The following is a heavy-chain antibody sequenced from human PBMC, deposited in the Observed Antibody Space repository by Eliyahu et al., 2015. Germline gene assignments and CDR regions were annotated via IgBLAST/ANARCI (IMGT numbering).Heavy chain of an antibody. CDR2: ISGSGGST. D-gene: IGHD2-2*01. CDR3: ARGVPLPSYYYYGMDV. V-gene: IGHV3-23*01. CDR1: GFTFSXYA. J-gene: IGHJ6*02. Sequence: EVQLLESGGGLVQPGGSLRLSCAAXGFTFSXYAMSWVRQAPGKGLEGVSAISGSGGSTYYADSVKGRFTISRDNSKNTLYLQMNSLRAEDTAVYYCARGVPLPSYYYYGMDVWGQGTTVTVSS.